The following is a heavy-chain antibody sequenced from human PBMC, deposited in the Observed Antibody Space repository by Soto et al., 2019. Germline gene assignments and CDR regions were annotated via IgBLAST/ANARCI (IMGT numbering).Heavy chain of an antibody. J-gene: IGHJ4*02. CDR2: IYYSGST. CDR3: ARVRVRAYAY. CDR1: GGSISSYY. D-gene: IGHD3-10*01. V-gene: IGHV4-59*01. Sequence: QVQLQESGPGLVKPSETLSLTCTVSGGSISSYYWSWIRQPPGKGLEWIGYIYYSGSTNYNPSLKSRVTISVDTSKNQFSLKLSSVTAADTAVYYCARVRVRAYAYWGQGTLVTVSS.